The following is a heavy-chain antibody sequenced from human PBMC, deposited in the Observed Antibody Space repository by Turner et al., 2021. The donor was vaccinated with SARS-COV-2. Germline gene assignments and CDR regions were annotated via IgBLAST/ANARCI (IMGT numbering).Heavy chain of an antibody. CDR1: GFTFSSYG. CDR2: ISYDGSNK. Sequence: QVQLVESGGGVVQPGRSLRLSCAASGFTFSSYGMHWVRQAPGKGLEWVAVISYDGSNKSYADSVKGRFTISRDNSKNTLYLQMNSLRAEDTAVYYCAKVGLGSYGPFDYWGQGTLVTVSS. J-gene: IGHJ4*02. V-gene: IGHV3-30*18. CDR3: AKVGLGSYGPFDY. D-gene: IGHD5-18*01.